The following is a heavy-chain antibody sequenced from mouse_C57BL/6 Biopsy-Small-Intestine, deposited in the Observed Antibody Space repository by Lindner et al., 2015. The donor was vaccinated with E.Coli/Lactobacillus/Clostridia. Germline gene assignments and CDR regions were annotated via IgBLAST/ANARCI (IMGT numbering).Heavy chain of an antibody. CDR3: AKIKDSNYQWYFDV. D-gene: IGHD2-5*01. CDR2: IYPGDGDT. J-gene: IGHJ1*01. V-gene: IGHV1-82*01. CDR1: GYAFSNSW. Sequence: LQESGPELVKPGASVKISCKASGYAFSNSWMNWVKQRPGKGLEWIGWIYPGDGDTDYNGNFKGKATLTADKSSNTAYMQLSSLTSEDSAVYFCAKIKDSNYQWYFDVWGAGTTVTVSS.